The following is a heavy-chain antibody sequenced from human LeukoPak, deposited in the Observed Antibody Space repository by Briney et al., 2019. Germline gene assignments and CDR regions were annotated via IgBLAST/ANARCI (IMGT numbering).Heavy chain of an antibody. J-gene: IGHJ4*02. CDR2: ISGSGGST. CDR1: GFTFSSYA. D-gene: IGHD3-3*01. V-gene: IGHV3-23*01. CDR3: AKFSVTIFGVAPRYYFDY. Sequence: GGSLRLSCAASGFTFSSYAMSWVRQAPGEGLEWVSAISGSGGSTYYADSVKGRFTISRDNSKNTLYWQMNSLRAEDTAVYYCAKFSVTIFGVAPRYYFDYWGQGTLVTVSS.